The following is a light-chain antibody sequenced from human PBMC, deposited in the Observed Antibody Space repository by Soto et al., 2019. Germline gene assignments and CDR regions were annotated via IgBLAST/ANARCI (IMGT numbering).Light chain of an antibody. CDR3: QQYNSYS. V-gene: IGKV3-20*01. J-gene: IGKJ1*01. CDR1: QSVSNNY. Sequence: EIVLTPSPGTLSLSPGERATLSCRASQSVSNNYLAWYQQKPGQAPRLLIYGASNRATGIPDRFSGSGSGTDFTLTISRLEPEDFAVYYCQQYNSYSFGQGTKVDIK. CDR2: GAS.